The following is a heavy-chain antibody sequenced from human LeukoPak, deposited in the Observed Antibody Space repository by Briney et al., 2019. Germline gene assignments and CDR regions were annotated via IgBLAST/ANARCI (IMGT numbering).Heavy chain of an antibody. J-gene: IGHJ1*01. CDR1: GFTFSSDS. Sequence: GGSLRLSCAASGFTFSSDSMNWVRQAPGKGLEWVSAISGSGGSTYYADSVKGRFTISRDNSKNTLYLQMNSLRAEDTAVYYCAKDLSDIVVVPAARSGYFQHWGQGTLVTVSS. CDR3: AKDLSDIVVVPAARSGYFQH. V-gene: IGHV3-23*01. CDR2: ISGSGGST. D-gene: IGHD2-2*01.